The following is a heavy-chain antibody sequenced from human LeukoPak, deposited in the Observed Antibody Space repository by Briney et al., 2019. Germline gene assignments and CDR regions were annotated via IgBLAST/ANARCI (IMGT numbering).Heavy chain of an antibody. CDR3: ARMGLYYDSSGYPGYYFDY. D-gene: IGHD3-22*01. J-gene: IGHJ4*02. CDR2: IYYSGST. CDR1: GGSISSSSYY. Sequence: SETLSLTCTVSGGSISSSSYYWGWIRQLPGKGLEWIGSIYYSGSTYYNPSLKSRVTISVDTSKNQFSLKLSSVTAADTAVYYCARMGLYYDSSGYPGYYFDYWGQGTLVTVSS. V-gene: IGHV4-39*07.